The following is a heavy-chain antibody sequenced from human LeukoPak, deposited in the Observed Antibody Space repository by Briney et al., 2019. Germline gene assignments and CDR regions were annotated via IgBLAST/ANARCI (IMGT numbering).Heavy chain of an antibody. CDR2: IAYDGSRA. D-gene: IGHD1-14*01. V-gene: IGHV3-33*01. Sequence: GGSLRLSCAGSGFTFGGYGMHWFRETPGKGLEWVAVIAYDGSRAFYADSVKGRFTISRDTSKNTMSVQMDDLSAEDTAVYYCTRYNNDHFDYWGQGTLVTVSS. CDR3: TRYNNDHFDY. CDR1: GFTFGGYG. J-gene: IGHJ4*02.